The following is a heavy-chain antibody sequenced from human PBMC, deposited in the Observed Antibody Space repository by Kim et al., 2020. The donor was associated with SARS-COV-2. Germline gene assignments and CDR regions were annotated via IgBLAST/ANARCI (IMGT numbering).Heavy chain of an antibody. CDR3: AKGDHYDMLTGLFGD. J-gene: IGHJ4*02. CDR2: IWYDGSNK. V-gene: IGHV3-33*06. Sequence: GGSLRLSFAASGFTFSSYGMHWVRQAPGKGLEWVAVIWYDGSNKYYADSVKGRFTISRDNSKNTLYLQMNSLRAEDTAVYYCAKGDHYDMLTGLFGDWGQGTLVTVSS. D-gene: IGHD3-9*01. CDR1: GFTFSSYG.